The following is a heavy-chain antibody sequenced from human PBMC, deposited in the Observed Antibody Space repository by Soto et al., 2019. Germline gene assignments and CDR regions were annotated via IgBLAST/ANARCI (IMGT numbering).Heavy chain of an antibody. J-gene: IGHJ4*02. Sequence: GALRLSCAASGFTFSSYSMNWVRQAPGKGLEWVSYISSSSTIYYADSVKGRFTISRDNAKNSLYLQMNSLRAEDTAVYYCARVYSGWPYFDYWGQGTLVTVSS. CDR2: ISSSSTI. CDR1: GFTFSSYS. V-gene: IGHV3-48*01. CDR3: ARVYSGWPYFDY. D-gene: IGHD6-19*01.